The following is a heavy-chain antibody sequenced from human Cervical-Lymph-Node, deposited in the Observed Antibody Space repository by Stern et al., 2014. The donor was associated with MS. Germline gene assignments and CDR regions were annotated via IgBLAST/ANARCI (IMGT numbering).Heavy chain of an antibody. J-gene: IGHJ6*02. CDR2: INPIVGTA. CDR3: ARGELKEGLVRGMDV. CDR1: GGTFSSYD. Sequence: QVQLVESGAEVKKPGASVKVSCKASGGTFSSYDISWVRQAPGQGLEWMGGINPIVGTANYAQKFQGRVTITADESTSTAYMELSSLRSEDTAVYYCARGELKEGLVRGMDVWGQGTTVTVSS. V-gene: IGHV1-69*01. D-gene: IGHD1-26*01.